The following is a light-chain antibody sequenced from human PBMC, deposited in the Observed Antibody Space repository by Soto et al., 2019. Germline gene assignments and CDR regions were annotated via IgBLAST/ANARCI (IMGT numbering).Light chain of an antibody. CDR2: TNN. V-gene: IGLV1-44*01. CDR1: SSNIGSNP. Sequence: QSVLTQPPSASGTPGQRVTISCSGSSSNIGSNPVSWYQHLPGTAPKVLIFTNNQRPSGVPDRVSGSKSGTSASLAIRGLRSEDEAHYYCAAWDDSLEGVVLGGGTKLTVL. J-gene: IGLJ3*02. CDR3: AAWDDSLEGVV.